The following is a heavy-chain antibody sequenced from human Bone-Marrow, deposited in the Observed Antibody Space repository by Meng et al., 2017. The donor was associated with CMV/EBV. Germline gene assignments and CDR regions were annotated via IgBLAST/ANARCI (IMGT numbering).Heavy chain of an antibody. D-gene: IGHD6-13*01. CDR1: GFTFSSYW. Sequence: GGSLRLSCAASGFTFSSYWMSWVRQAPGKGLEWVANIKQDGSEKYYVDSAKGRFTISRDNAKNSLYLQMNSLRAEDTAVYYCARVHWLAAAGTGGFDYWGQGTLVTVSS. J-gene: IGHJ4*02. CDR2: IKQDGSEK. V-gene: IGHV3-7*01. CDR3: ARVHWLAAAGTGGFDY.